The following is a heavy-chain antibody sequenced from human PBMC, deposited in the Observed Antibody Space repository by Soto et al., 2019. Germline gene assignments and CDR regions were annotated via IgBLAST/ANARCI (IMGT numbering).Heavy chain of an antibody. D-gene: IGHD6-13*01. CDR3: TRDASRDSSARGWFDP. CDR1: GFTFSMYW. J-gene: IGHJ5*02. CDR2: TSSDGSTT. V-gene: IGHV3-74*01. Sequence: GSLRLSCAASGFTFSMYWMHWVRQAPGKGLVWVSRTSSDGSTTTYADSVKGRFTISRDNAKNSPHLQMNSLRAEDTAVYYCTRDASRDSSARGWFDPWGPGTLVTVSS.